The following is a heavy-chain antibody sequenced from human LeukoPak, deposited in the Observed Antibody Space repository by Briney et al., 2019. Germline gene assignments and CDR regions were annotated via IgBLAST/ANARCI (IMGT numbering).Heavy chain of an antibody. CDR3: ACSSGWAYYFDY. CDR2: INHSGST. CDR1: GGSISSGGYY. D-gene: IGHD6-19*01. Sequence: PSETLSLTCAVSGGSISSGGYYWSWIRQPPGKGLEWIGEINHSGSTNYNPSLKSRVTISVDTSKNQFSLKLSSVTAADTAVYYCACSSGWAYYFDYWGQGTLVTVSS. J-gene: IGHJ4*02. V-gene: IGHV4-61*08.